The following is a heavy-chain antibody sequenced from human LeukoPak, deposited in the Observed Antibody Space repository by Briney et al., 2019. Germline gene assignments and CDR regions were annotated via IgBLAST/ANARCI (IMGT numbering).Heavy chain of an antibody. CDR2: IIPIFGTA. CDR1: GGTFSSYA. J-gene: IGHJ4*02. D-gene: IGHD4-17*01. V-gene: IGHV1-69*13. Sequence: SVKLSCKASGGTFSSYAISWVRQAPGQGLEWMGGIIPIFGTANYAQKFQGRVTITADESTSTAYMELSSLRSEDTAVYYCARGKDYGDYVAGYWGQGTLVTGSS. CDR3: ARGKDYGDYVAGY.